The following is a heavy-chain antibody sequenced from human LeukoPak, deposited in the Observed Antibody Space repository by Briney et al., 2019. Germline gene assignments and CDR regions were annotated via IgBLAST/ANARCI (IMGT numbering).Heavy chain of an antibody. CDR3: ARVGYYYGAGSHFKALDS. Sequence: ASVKVSCKASGYTFTGYYMHWVRQAPGQGLEWMGWINPNSGGTNYAQKFQGRVTMTRGTSISTAYMELSRLRSDDTAVYYCARVGYYYGAGSHFKALDSWGQGTLVIVSS. J-gene: IGHJ4*02. CDR1: GYTFTGYY. CDR2: INPNSGGT. D-gene: IGHD3-10*01. V-gene: IGHV1-2*02.